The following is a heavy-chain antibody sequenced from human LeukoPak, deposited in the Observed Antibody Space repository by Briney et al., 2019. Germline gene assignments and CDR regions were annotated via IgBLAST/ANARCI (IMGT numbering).Heavy chain of an antibody. CDR2: IKQYGSEK. Sequence: PGGSLRLSCITSGFTFSTHTMNWLCHAPRKGVGWVSNIKQYGSEKYYVDSPKGRFTSSRHNAKNPLYLQLNSRRDEDTAVYYCARGGLTGYTIDYWGEGTLVSVPS. J-gene: IGHJ4*02. V-gene: IGHV3-7*02. CDR1: GFTFSTHT. D-gene: IGHD3-9*01. CDR3: ARGGLTGYTIDY.